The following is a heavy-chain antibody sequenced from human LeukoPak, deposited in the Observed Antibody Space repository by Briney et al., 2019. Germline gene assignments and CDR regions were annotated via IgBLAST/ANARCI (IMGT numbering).Heavy chain of an antibody. CDR3: ARSGGYSSSWSL. V-gene: IGHV4-59*01. J-gene: IGHJ4*02. Sequence: PSETLSLTCTVSGASISSYYWSWIRQPQGKGLEWIGYIYYSGSTNYNPSLKSRVTISVDTSKNQFSLKLNSVTAADTAVYYCARSGGYSSSWSLWGQGTLVTVSS. D-gene: IGHD6-13*01. CDR2: IYYSGST. CDR1: GASISSYY.